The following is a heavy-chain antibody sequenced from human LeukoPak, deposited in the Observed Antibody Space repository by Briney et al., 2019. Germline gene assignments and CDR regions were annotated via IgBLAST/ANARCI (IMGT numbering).Heavy chain of an antibody. CDR1: GGSINNGGYY. V-gene: IGHV4-31*03. D-gene: IGHD5-24*01. CDR2: IYYSGSS. Sequence: PSETLSLTCTVSGGSINNGGYYWSWIRQHPGKGLEWIGYIYYSGSSYYNPSLRSRVTISVDTSKSHFSLKLSSVTAADTAVYYCARNRDGYNSFDYWGQGTLVTVSS. J-gene: IGHJ4*02. CDR3: ARNRDGYNSFDY.